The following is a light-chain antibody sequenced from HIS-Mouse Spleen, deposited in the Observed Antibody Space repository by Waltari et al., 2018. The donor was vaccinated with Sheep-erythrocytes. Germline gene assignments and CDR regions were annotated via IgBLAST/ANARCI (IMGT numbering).Light chain of an antibody. CDR2: DAS. CDR3: QQYDNLPYT. J-gene: IGKJ2*01. V-gene: IGKV1-33*01. Sequence: DIQMTQSPSSLSASVGDRVTITCQASQDMSNYLNWYQQKPGKAPKLLIYDASNLETGVPSRFSGSGSGTEFTFTISSLQPEDIATYYCQQYDNLPYTFGQGTKLEIK. CDR1: QDMSNY.